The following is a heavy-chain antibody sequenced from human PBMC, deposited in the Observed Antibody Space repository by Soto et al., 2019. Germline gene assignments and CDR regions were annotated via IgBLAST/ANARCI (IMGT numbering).Heavy chain of an antibody. CDR2: FSVNGVPT. CDR1: GVAFSTYS. Sequence: GGSLRLSCSASGVAFSTYSVHWMHWVRQVPGKGLVFVFFFSVNGVPTYYFDSVKGIFTISRDNSKNALFLQLSILRVEDTAMYYCVKDQFVDYWGQGTLVTVSS. CDR3: VKDQFVDY. J-gene: IGHJ4*02. V-gene: IGHV3-64D*08.